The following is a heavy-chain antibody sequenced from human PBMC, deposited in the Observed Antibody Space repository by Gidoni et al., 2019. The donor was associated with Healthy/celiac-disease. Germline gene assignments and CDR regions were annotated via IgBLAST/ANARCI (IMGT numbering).Heavy chain of an antibody. CDR2: ISYDGSNK. CDR3: ARGCSSTSCQGGMDV. Sequence: QVQLVESGGGVVQPGRSLRLSCAASGFTFSRYAMHWVRQAPGKGLEWVAVISYDGSNKYYADSVKGRFTIPRDNSKNTLYLQMNSLRAEDTAVYYCARGCSSTSCQGGMDVWGQGTTVTVSS. J-gene: IGHJ6*02. D-gene: IGHD2-2*01. V-gene: IGHV3-30-3*01. CDR1: GFTFSRYA.